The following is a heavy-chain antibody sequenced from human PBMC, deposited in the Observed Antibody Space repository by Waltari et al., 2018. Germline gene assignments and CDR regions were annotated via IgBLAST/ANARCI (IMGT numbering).Heavy chain of an antibody. Sequence: QVQLQQWGAGLLKPSETLSLTCAVYGGSFSGYYWRWIRPPPGKGLEWNGEINHSGSTNYNPSLKSRVTISVDTSKNQFSLKLSSVTAADTAVYYCARGRSYGDRRGYYFDYWGQGTLVTVSS. D-gene: IGHD4-17*01. J-gene: IGHJ4*02. CDR2: INHSGST. V-gene: IGHV4-34*01. CDR3: ARGRSYGDRRGYYFDY. CDR1: GGSFSGYY.